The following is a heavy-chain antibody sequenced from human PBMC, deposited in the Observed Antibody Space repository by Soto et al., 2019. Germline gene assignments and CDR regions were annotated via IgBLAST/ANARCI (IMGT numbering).Heavy chain of an antibody. CDR2: IDPSDSYT. D-gene: IGHD6-19*01. CDR1: GYSFTSYW. Sequence: PGESLKISCKGSGYSFTSYWISWVRQMPGKGLEWMGRIDPSDSYTNYSPSFQGHVTISADKSISTAYLQWSSLKASDTAMYYCAIHPGSASYYYNCMNVCDQGNRIT. J-gene: IGHJ6*02. CDR3: AIHPGSASYYYNCMNV. V-gene: IGHV5-10-1*01.